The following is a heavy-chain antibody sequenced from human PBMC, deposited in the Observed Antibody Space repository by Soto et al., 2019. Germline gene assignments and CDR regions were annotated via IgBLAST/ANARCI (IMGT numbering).Heavy chain of an antibody. Sequence: PGESLKISCKGSGYSFTSYWIGWVRQMPGKGLEWMGIIYPGDSDTRYSPSFQGQVTISADKSISTAYLQWSSLKASDTAMYYCARFPFWSGYYTESYYYYYYMDVWGKGTTVTVS. D-gene: IGHD3-3*01. CDR3: ARFPFWSGYYTESYYYYYYMDV. J-gene: IGHJ6*03. CDR2: IYPGDSDT. CDR1: GYSFTSYW. V-gene: IGHV5-51*01.